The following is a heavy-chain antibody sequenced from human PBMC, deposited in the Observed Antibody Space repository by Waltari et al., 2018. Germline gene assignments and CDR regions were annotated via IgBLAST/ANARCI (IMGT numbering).Heavy chain of an antibody. CDR3: ARRRYYDSSSNDAFDI. V-gene: IGHV5-51*01. CDR1: GYSFTSYW. D-gene: IGHD3-22*01. CDR2: IYPGDSDT. J-gene: IGHJ3*02. Sequence: EVQLVQSGAEVKKPGESLKISCKGSGYSFTSYWIGWVRQMPGKGLEWMGIIYPGDSDTRYSPSFQGQVTISADKSISTAYLQWSSLKASDTAMYYCARRRYYDSSSNDAFDIWGQGTMVTVSS.